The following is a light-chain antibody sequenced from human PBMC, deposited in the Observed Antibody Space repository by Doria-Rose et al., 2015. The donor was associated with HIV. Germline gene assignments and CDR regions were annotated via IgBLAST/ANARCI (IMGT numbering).Light chain of an antibody. Sequence: EIVLTQSPGTLSLSPGERATLSCRASQSVSANYLAWYQQRPGQSPRLLIYGASSRATGIPDRFSGSGSGTDFTLTISRLEPEDFAVYYCHQYASSRTFGQVTKVEIK. CDR3: HQYASSRT. V-gene: IGKV3-20*01. CDR2: GAS. J-gene: IGKJ1*01. CDR1: QSVSANY.